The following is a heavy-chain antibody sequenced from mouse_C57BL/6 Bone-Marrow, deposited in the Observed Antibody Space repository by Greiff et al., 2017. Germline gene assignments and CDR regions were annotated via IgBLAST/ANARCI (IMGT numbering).Heavy chain of an antibody. CDR2: ITHSGET. D-gene: IGHD2-10*01. Sequence: KLLESGPGLVKPSQSLFLTCSITGFPFTSGYYWIWIRQSPGKPLEWMGYITHSGETFYNPSLQSPISITRETSKNQFFLQLNSLTTEDTAMYYCAGDSLPYYYAMDYWGQGTSVTVSS. J-gene: IGHJ4*01. V-gene: IGHV12-3*01. CDR3: AGDSLPYYYAMDY. CDR1: GFPFTSGYY.